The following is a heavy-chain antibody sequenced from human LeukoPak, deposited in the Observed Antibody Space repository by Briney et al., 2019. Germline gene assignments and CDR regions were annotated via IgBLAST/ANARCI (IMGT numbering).Heavy chain of an antibody. D-gene: IGHD4-17*01. CDR1: GGTFSSYT. CDR3: ARTPYDYGDYADAFDI. Sequence: SVKVSCKASGGTFSSYTISWVPQAPGHRLEWMGRIIPILGIANYAQKFQGRVTITADKSTSTAYMELSSLRSEDTAVYYCARTPYDYGDYADAFDIWGQGTMVTVSS. J-gene: IGHJ3*02. CDR2: IIPILGIA. V-gene: IGHV1-69*02.